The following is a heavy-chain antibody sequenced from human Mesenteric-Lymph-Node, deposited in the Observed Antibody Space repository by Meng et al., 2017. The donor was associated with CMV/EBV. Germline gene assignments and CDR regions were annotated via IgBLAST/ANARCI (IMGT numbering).Heavy chain of an antibody. CDR3: VRQKPNWDDGLDGGYYYDY. CDR1: GYSFTSYW. Sequence: GESLKISCKGSGYSFTSYWIAWVRQTPGKGLEWMGIIFPDDSDTAYSPSIQGQVTISADKSIATAYLQWSSLKASDTAIYYCVRQKPNWDDGLDGGYYYDYWGQGTLVTVSS. V-gene: IGHV5-51*01. CDR2: IFPDDSDT. D-gene: IGHD1-20*01. J-gene: IGHJ4*02.